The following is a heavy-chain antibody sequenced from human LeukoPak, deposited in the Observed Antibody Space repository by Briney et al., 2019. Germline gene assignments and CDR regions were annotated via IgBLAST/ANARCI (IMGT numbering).Heavy chain of an antibody. J-gene: IGHJ4*02. CDR1: GFTFIDNY. CDR3: ARVSHYGDDADY. Sequence: GGSLRLSCAASGFTFIDNYMSWIRQAPGKGLEWVSYISSSSSYTNYADSVKGRFTISRDNAKNSLYLQMNSLRAEDTAVYYCARVSHYGDDADYWGQGTLVTVSS. CDR2: ISSSSSYT. V-gene: IGHV3-11*06. D-gene: IGHD4-17*01.